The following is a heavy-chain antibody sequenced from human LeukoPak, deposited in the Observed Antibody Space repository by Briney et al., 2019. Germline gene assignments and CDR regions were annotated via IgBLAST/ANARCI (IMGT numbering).Heavy chain of an antibody. CDR2: IYYSGST. CDR3: ARGEVVNAFDI. Sequence: SETLSLTCTVSGGSISSSSDYWGWIRQPPGKGLEWLGSIYYSGSTNYNPSLKSRVPISVDTSKNQCSLKLSSVTAADTAVYYCARGEVVNAFDIWGQGTMVTVSS. J-gene: IGHJ3*02. D-gene: IGHD4-23*01. CDR1: GGSISSSSDY. V-gene: IGHV4-39*07.